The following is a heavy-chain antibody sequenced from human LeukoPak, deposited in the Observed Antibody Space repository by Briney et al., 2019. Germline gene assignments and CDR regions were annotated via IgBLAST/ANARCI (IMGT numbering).Heavy chain of an antibody. D-gene: IGHD6-13*01. CDR1: GFTFDDYA. CDR3: AKDGWSSSSYIDY. Sequence: PGGSLRLSCAASGFTFDDYAMHWVRQAPGKGLEWVSGISWNSGSIGYADSVKGRFTISRDNAKNSLYLQMNSLRAEDTALYYYAKDGWSSSSYIDYWGQGTLVTVSS. V-gene: IGHV3-9*01. J-gene: IGHJ4*02. CDR2: ISWNSGSI.